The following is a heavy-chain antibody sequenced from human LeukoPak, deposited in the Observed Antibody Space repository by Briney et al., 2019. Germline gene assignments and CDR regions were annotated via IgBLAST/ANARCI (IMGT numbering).Heavy chain of an antibody. D-gene: IGHD2-2*01. J-gene: IGHJ3*02. CDR2: IIPIFGTA. Sequence: ASVKVSCKASGGTFSSYAISWVRQAPGQGLEWMGGIIPIFGTANYARKFQGRVTITADESTSTAYMELSSLRSEDTAVYYCARDSHCSSTSCYAEAFDIWGQGTMVTVSS. CDR3: ARDSHCSSTSCYAEAFDI. V-gene: IGHV1-69*13. CDR1: GGTFSSYA.